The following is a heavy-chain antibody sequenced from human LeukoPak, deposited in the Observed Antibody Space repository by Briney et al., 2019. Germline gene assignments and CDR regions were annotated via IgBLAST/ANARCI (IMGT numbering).Heavy chain of an antibody. Sequence: GGSLRLSCAASGFTFSSYWMHWVRQAPGKGLVWVSRTNSDGSSTSYADSVKGRFTISRDNAKNTLYLQMNSLRAEDTAVYYCARGNVVSPPDYWGQGTLVTVSS. D-gene: IGHD2-8*01. J-gene: IGHJ4*02. V-gene: IGHV3-74*01. CDR3: ARGNVVSPPDY. CDR2: TNSDGSST. CDR1: GFTFSSYW.